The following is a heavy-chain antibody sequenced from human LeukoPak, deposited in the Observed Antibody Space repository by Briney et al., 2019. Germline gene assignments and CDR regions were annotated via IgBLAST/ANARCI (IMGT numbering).Heavy chain of an antibody. CDR2: ISGSGGST. Sequence: GGSLRLSCAASGFTFSSYAMSWVRQAPGKGLEWVSAISGSGGSTYYADSVKGRFTISRDNSKNTLYLQMNSLRAEDTAVYYCAREPDLTVTDPNYYYYYYMDVWGKGTTVTVSS. CDR3: AREPDLTVTDPNYYYYYYMDV. D-gene: IGHD4-11*01. V-gene: IGHV3-23*01. J-gene: IGHJ6*03. CDR1: GFTFSSYA.